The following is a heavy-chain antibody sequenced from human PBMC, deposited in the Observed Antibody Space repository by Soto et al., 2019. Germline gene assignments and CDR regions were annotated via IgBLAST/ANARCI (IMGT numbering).Heavy chain of an antibody. V-gene: IGHV3-23*01. D-gene: IGHD1-7*01. J-gene: IGHJ4*02. Sequence: EVQLLESGGGLVQPGGSLRLSCAASGFTFSSYAMSWVRQAPGKGLEWVSAISGSGGSTYYADSVKGRFTISRDNSKNTLYLQMNSLRAEDTAVYYCARKVELRGAFDYWGQGTLVTVSS. CDR1: GFTFSSYA. CDR2: ISGSGGST. CDR3: ARKVELRGAFDY.